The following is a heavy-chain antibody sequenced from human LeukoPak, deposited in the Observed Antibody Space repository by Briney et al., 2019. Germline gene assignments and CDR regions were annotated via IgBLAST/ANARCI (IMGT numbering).Heavy chain of an antibody. Sequence: SETLSLTCTVSGGSISSGSYYWSWIRQPPGKGLEWIGYIYYNGSTNYNPSLKSRVTISVDTSKNQFSLKLSSVTAADTAVYYCARDSAAAANLDYWGQGTLVTVSS. CDR3: ARDSAAAANLDY. CDR2: IYYNGST. J-gene: IGHJ4*02. CDR1: GGSISSGSYY. V-gene: IGHV4-61*01. D-gene: IGHD6-13*01.